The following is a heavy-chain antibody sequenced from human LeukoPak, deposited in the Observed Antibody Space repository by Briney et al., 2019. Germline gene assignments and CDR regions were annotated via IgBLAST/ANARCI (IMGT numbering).Heavy chain of an antibody. CDR2: IRYDGSNK. J-gene: IGHJ6*03. CDR3: AKGAVMGYYTDV. V-gene: IGHV3-30*02. Sequence: GGSLRLSCGVSGFTFSNYGMLWVRQAPGKGLEWVAFIRYDGSNKYYADSVKGRFTISRGNSKNTLYLQMNSLRAEDTAVYYCAKGAVMGYYTDVWGKGTTVTISS. D-gene: IGHD2-21*01. CDR1: GFTFSNYG.